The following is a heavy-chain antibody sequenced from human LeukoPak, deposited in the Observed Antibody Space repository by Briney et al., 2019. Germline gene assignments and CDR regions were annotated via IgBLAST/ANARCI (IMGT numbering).Heavy chain of an antibody. Sequence: SETLSLTCSVYGGSFSSYYWSWIRQPPGKGLEWIGEINHSGSTNYNPSLKSRVTISVDTSKKQFSLKMSSVTAADTAVYYCARVAPPNPYWGQGTLVTVSS. CDR2: INHSGST. V-gene: IGHV4-34*01. CDR3: ARVAPPNPY. CDR1: GGSFSSYY. J-gene: IGHJ4*02.